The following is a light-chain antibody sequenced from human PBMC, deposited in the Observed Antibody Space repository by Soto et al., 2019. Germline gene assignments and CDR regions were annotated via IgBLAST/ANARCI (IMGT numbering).Light chain of an antibody. CDR2: GAS. V-gene: IGKV3-20*01. CDR1: QSVSSSH. J-gene: IGKJ2*01. Sequence: EIVLTQSPGTLSLSPGERATLSCRASQSVSSSHLAWYQQKPGQAPRLLIYGASSRATGIPDRFSGSGFGTDFTLTISRLEPEDFAVYYCQQYGSSQYTFGQGTKLEIK. CDR3: QQYGSSQYT.